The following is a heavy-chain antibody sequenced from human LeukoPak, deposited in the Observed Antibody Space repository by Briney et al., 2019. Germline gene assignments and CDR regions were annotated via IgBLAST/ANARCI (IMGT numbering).Heavy chain of an antibody. CDR3: ARGGKLDYDILTGYEQRYYFDY. Sequence: GGSLRLSCAASGFTFDDYAMHWVRQAPGKGLEWVSLISWDGGSTYYADSVKGRFTISRDNAKNSLYLQMNSLRAEDTALYYCARGGKLDYDILTGYEQRYYFDYWGQGTLVTVSS. CDR2: ISWDGGST. J-gene: IGHJ4*02. CDR1: GFTFDDYA. D-gene: IGHD3-9*01. V-gene: IGHV3-43D*03.